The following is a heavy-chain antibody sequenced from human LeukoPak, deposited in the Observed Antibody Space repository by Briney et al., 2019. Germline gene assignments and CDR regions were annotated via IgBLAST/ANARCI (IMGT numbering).Heavy chain of an antibody. D-gene: IGHD2-8*01. CDR2: ISGSGGST. CDR3: ARDAFGVGTGYMDV. J-gene: IGHJ6*03. CDR1: VVTFSGTG. V-gene: IGHV3-23*01. Sequence: VGTLRLSCADSVVTFSGTGMCWVRQALGEGRGRVSAISGSGGSTYYADSVRGPFTISRDKAKNSLYLQMNSLRAEDTAVYYCARDAFGVGTGYMDVWGKGTTVTVSS.